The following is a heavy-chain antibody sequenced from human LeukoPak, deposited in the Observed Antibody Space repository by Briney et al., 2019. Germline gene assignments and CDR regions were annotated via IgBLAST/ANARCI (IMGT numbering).Heavy chain of an antibody. D-gene: IGHD1-26*01. Sequence: GGSLRLSCAASGFTYSGSAINWVRQSFEKGLEWIGHIDKEKNSYATASAYAVSVEGRFTVSRDDSKNMAFLQMSGLKTEDTALYVCTRNSGTYIWLDPWGQGTLVTVSS. CDR2: IDKEKNSYAT. V-gene: IGHV3-73*01. CDR3: TRNSGTYIWLDP. J-gene: IGHJ5*02. CDR1: GFTYSGSA.